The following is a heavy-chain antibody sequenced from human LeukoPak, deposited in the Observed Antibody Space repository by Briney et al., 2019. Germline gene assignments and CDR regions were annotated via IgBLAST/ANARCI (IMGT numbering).Heavy chain of an antibody. Sequence: ASVKVSCKASGYTFTSYGISWVRQAPGQGLEWMGWISAYNGNTNYAQKLQGRVTMTTDTSTSTAYMELRSLRSDDTAVYYCAREAADTAMAPAYYYYYMDVWGKGTTVTVSS. J-gene: IGHJ6*03. D-gene: IGHD5-18*01. CDR3: AREAADTAMAPAYYYYYMDV. CDR1: GYTFTSYG. V-gene: IGHV1-18*01. CDR2: ISAYNGNT.